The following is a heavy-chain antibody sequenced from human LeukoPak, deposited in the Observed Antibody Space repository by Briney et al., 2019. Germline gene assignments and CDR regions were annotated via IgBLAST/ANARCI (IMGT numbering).Heavy chain of an antibody. Sequence: GGSLRLSCAASGFAVSNSDMNWVSQAPGKGLEWVSGVQRSSSIYYADSVKGRFTISRDNSKNTVDLQMNSLRAEDTAVYFCLSLGGDSVGYGGQGTLVTVSS. V-gene: IGHV3-53*01. CDR3: LSLGGDSVGY. J-gene: IGHJ4*02. D-gene: IGHD1-26*01. CDR1: GFAVSNSD. CDR2: VQRSSSI.